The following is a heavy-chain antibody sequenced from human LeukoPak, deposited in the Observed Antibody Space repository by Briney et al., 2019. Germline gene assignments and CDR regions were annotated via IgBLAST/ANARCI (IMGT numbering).Heavy chain of an antibody. CDR3: ARSAYYYDNF. V-gene: IGHV3-30*02. D-gene: IGHD3-22*01. J-gene: IGHJ4*02. CDR1: GFTFNNYG. CDR2: IRYDGSHK. Sequence: GGSLRLSCAASGFTFNNYGMHWVRQAPDKGLEWVAFIRYDGSHKFYADSVKGRFTISRDNSKNTLYLQMNSLRAEDTAVYYCARSAYYYDNFWGQGTLVTVSS.